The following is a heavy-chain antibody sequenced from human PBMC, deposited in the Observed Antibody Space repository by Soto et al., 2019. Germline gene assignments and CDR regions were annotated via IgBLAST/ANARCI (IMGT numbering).Heavy chain of an antibody. Sequence: QIQLVQSGPEVKKPGASMKVSCKAYDFSFTSHGISWVRQAPGQGLEWMGWISLYNGNTNYAQQFQGRVTMTTDTSTGTLYLGLRTLRSDDTAMYFCAIYHLELFRFDYWGEGTLVTVSS. CDR1: DFSFTSHG. D-gene: IGHD2-21*01. CDR2: ISLYNGNT. CDR3: AIYHLELFRFDY. J-gene: IGHJ4*02. V-gene: IGHV1-18*04.